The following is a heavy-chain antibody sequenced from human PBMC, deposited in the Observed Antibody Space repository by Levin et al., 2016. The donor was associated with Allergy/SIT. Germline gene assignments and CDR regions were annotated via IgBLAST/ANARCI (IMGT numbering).Heavy chain of an antibody. CDR1: GGTFSSYA. J-gene: IGHJ6*02. V-gene: IGHV1-69*13. CDR2: IIPIFGTA. CDR3: ARRDGYNYNVEGYYYGMDV. D-gene: IGHD5-24*01. Sequence: SVKVSCKASGGTFSSYAISWVRQAPGQGLEWMGGIIPIFGTANYAQKFQGRVTITADESTSTAYMELSSLRSEDTAVYYCARRDGYNYNVEGYYYGMDVWGQGTTVTVSS.